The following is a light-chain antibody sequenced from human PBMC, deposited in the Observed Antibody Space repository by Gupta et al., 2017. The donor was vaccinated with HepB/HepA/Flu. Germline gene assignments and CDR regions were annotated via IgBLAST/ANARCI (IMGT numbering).Light chain of an antibody. J-gene: IGLJ1*01. CDR1: SSNVGGYNY. V-gene: IGLV2-11*01. Sequence: QSALTQPRSVSGSPGQSVTISCTGTSSNVGGYNYVYWYQQPPGEAPKLIICDVTKRPSGVPDRFSGSKAGKTASLTISGLRAEDAADYYCLADAGNDILVFGTGTTGTVL. CDR2: DVT. CDR3: LADAGNDILV.